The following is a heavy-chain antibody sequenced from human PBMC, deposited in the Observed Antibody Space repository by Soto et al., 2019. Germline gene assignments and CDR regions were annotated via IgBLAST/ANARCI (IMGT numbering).Heavy chain of an antibody. J-gene: IGHJ3*02. D-gene: IGHD2-2*01. CDR2: INAGNGNT. CDR3: ARTGGPIPAANLLCAFDS. V-gene: IGHV1-3*01. Sequence: ASVKVSCKASGYTFTSYAMHWVRQAPGQRLEWMGWINAGNGNTKYSQKFQGRVTITRDTSASTAYMELSSLRSEDTAVYYCARTGGPIPAANLLCAFDSWSQGTMVTVSS. CDR1: GYTFTSYA.